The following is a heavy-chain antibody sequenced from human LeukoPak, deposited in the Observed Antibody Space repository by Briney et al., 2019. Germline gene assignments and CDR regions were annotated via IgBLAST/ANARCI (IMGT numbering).Heavy chain of an antibody. CDR3: AADSYCSGGSCYAPSFDC. Sequence: ASVKVSCKASGFTFTTSALQWVRQARGQRLEWLGWMVIGSGNTNYAQKFQERVTITRGMSTSTAYMELSRLESDDTAVYYCAADSYCSGGSCYAPSFDCWGQGALVTVSS. V-gene: IGHV1-58*01. D-gene: IGHD2-15*01. CDR1: GFTFTTSA. J-gene: IGHJ4*02. CDR2: MVIGSGNT.